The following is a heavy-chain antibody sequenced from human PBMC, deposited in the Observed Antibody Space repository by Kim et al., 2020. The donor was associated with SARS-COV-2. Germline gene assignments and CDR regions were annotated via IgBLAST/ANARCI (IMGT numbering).Heavy chain of an antibody. V-gene: IGHV4-59*01. J-gene: IGHJ5*02. CDR3: ARVYYFHTDNWFDP. Sequence: NPSLRSRVTISVDTSKNQFSLKLSSVTAADTAVYYCARVYYFHTDNWFDPWGQGTLVTVSS. D-gene: IGHD1-26*01.